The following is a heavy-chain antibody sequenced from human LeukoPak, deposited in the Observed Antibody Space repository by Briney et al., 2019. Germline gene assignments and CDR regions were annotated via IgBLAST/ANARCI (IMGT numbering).Heavy chain of an antibody. D-gene: IGHD3-10*01. V-gene: IGHV4-39*07. Sequence: SETLSLTCTVSGGSFSSSSYYWGWIRQPPGKGLEWIGSIYYSGSTYYNPSLKSRVTISVDTSKNQFSLKLSSVTAADTAVYYCARVRRESYYFDYWGQGTLVTVSS. CDR2: IYYSGST. J-gene: IGHJ4*02. CDR1: GGSFSSSSYY. CDR3: ARVRRESYYFDY.